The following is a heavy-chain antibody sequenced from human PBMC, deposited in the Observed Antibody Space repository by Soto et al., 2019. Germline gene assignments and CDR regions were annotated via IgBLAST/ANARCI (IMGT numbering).Heavy chain of an antibody. CDR3: ARGPDYDILTGYYL. Sequence: GGSLRLSCAASGFTLSSYAMHWVRQALGKGLEWVAVISYDGSNKYYADSVKGRFTISRDNSKNTMYLQMNSLRAEHTAVYYCARGPDYDILTGYYLWGQGTLVTVSS. D-gene: IGHD3-9*01. J-gene: IGHJ4*02. CDR1: GFTLSSYA. V-gene: IGHV3-30-3*01. CDR2: ISYDGSNK.